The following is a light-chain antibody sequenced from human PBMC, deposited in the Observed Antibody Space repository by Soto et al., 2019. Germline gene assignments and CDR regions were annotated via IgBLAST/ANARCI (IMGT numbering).Light chain of an antibody. CDR1: GTDVGSQNF. J-gene: IGLJ2*01. Sequence: QSALTQPASVSGSPGQSITISCTESGTDVGSQNFVSWYQHHPGEAPKLMIYEGNKRPSGVSNRLSGSKSGTTASLTISGLQAEDEADYYCSSYAGRGAIFGGGTKLTVL. CDR2: EGN. V-gene: IGLV2-23*01. CDR3: SSYAGRGAI.